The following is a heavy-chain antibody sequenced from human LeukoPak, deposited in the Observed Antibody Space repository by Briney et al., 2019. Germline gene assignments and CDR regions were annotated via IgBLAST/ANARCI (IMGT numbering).Heavy chain of an antibody. J-gene: IGHJ5*02. V-gene: IGHV3-53*01. CDR3: ARDLGHYYDTSDNWFDP. Sequence: GGSLRLSCAASGFTVSSNYMSWVRQAPGKGLEWVSVIYSGGSTYYADSVKGRFTISRDNSKNTLYLQMNSLRAEDTAVYYCARDLGHYYDTSDNWFDPWGQGTLVTVSS. D-gene: IGHD3-22*01. CDR1: GFTVSSNY. CDR2: IYSGGST.